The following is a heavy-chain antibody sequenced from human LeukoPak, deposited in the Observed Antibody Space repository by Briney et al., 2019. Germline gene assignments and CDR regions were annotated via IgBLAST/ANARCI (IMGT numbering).Heavy chain of an antibody. Sequence: SETLSLTCTVSGGSISSGSYYWGWIRQPPGKGLEWIGNIYYSGSTYYNPSLKSRVTISVDTSKNQFSLNLSSVTAADTAVYYRARLSIFSDYGEGGIDYWGQGTLVTVSS. CDR2: IYYSGST. CDR1: GGSISSGSYY. V-gene: IGHV4-39*01. D-gene: IGHD4-17*01. J-gene: IGHJ4*02. CDR3: ARLSIFSDYGEGGIDY.